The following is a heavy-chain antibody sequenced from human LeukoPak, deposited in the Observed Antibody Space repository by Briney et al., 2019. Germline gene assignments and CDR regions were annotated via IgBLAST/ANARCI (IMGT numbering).Heavy chain of an antibody. CDR3: AKVTYGGNSGDFDY. D-gene: IGHD4-23*01. CDR1: GFTFTSYA. J-gene: IGHJ4*02. CDR2: ISYDASNK. V-gene: IGHV3-30*04. Sequence: AGGSLRLSCTASGFTFTSYAMHWVRQAPGKGLEWVAVISYDASNKYYADSVKGRFTISRDNSKNTLYLQMNSLRVEDTALYYCAKVTYGGNSGDFDYWGQGTLVTVSS.